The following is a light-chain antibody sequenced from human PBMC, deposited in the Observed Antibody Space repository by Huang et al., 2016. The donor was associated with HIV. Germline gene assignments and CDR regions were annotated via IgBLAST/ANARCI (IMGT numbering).Light chain of an antibody. Sequence: EIVLTQSPVTLSLSPGERATLSGRPSQSVTNYLAWYQQKPGQAPRLLIYDASNRATGIPARFSGSGSGTDFTLTISSLEPEDFAVYYCQQRSNWPPLTFGGGTKVQIK. CDR3: QQRSNWPPLT. CDR1: QSVTNY. V-gene: IGKV3-11*01. CDR2: DAS. J-gene: IGKJ4*01.